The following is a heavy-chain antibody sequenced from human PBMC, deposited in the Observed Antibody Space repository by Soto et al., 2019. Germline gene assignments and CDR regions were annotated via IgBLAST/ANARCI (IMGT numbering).Heavy chain of an antibody. J-gene: IGHJ6*03. D-gene: IGHD6-6*01. V-gene: IGHV3-13*01. CDR3: ARSYSSSYYMDV. CDR1: GFTFSSYD. Sequence: EVQLVESGGGLVQPGGSLRLSCAASGFTFSSYDMHWVRQATGKGLEWVSAIGTAGDTYYPGSVKGRFTISRENAKNSLYLQMNSLRAGDTAVYYCARSYSSSYYMDVWGKGTTVTDSS. CDR2: IGTAGDT.